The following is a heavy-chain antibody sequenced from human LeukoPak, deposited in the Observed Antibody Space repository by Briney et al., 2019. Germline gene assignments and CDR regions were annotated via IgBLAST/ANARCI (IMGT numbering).Heavy chain of an antibody. D-gene: IGHD5-24*01. CDR2: ISSSSSYI. J-gene: IGHJ4*02. CDR1: GFTFSSYS. CDR3: AREGDGYNRPIDY. Sequence: AGGSLRLSCAASGFTFSSYSMNWVRQAPGKGLEWVSSISSSSSYIYYADSVKGRFTISRDNAKNSLYLQMNSLRAEDTAVYYCAREGDGYNRPIDYWGQGTLVTVSS. V-gene: IGHV3-21*01.